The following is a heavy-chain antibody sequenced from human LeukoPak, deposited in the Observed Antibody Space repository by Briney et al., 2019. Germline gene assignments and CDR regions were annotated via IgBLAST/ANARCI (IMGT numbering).Heavy chain of an antibody. CDR1: GFTVSSNY. D-gene: IGHD3-22*01. CDR2: IWYDGSNK. V-gene: IGHV3-33*08. J-gene: IGHJ4*02. CDR3: ARWRDYYDSSSLDY. Sequence: GSLRLSCAASGFTVSSNYMSWVRQAPGKGLEWVAVIWYDGSNKYYADSVKGRFTISRDNSKNTLYLQMNSLRAEDTAVYYCARWRDYYDSSSLDYWGQGTLVTVSS.